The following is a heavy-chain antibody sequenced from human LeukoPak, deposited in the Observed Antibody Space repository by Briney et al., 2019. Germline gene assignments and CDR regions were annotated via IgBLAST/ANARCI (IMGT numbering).Heavy chain of an antibody. D-gene: IGHD2-2*01. Sequence: GGSLRLSCAASGFTFSSYEMNWVRQAPGKGREWVSYTSSSGSSIFYADSVKGRFTISRDNAKNSLYLQMNSLRAEDTAVYYCATRYCSSTSCPYGGDAFDIWGQGTMVTVSS. V-gene: IGHV3-48*03. CDR2: TSSSGSSI. CDR1: GFTFSSYE. J-gene: IGHJ3*02. CDR3: ATRYCSSTSCPYGGDAFDI.